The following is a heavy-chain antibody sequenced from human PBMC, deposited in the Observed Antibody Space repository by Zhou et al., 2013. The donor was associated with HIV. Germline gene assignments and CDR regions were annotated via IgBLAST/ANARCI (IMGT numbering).Heavy chain of an antibody. CDR3: ASYGPGYNWMYS. Sequence: QVQLVQSGAEVKEPGASVKVSCKTEYSFSVYYMHWVRQAPGQGLEWMGWILPNSGATKYAQRFQGRVTMTRDTSISTVYMELRGLRSDDTALYYCASYGPGYNWMYSWGQGTLVTVSS. V-gene: IGHV1-2*02. D-gene: IGHD1-20*01. CDR1: EYSFSVYY. CDR2: ILPNSGAT. J-gene: IGHJ4*02.